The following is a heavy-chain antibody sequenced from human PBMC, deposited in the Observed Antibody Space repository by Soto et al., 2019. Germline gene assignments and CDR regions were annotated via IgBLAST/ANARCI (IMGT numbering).Heavy chain of an antibody. J-gene: IGHJ3*02. CDR3: ARVRDGERFRDAFDI. CDR1: GFTFSSYG. V-gene: IGHV3-48*04. CDR2: ISSSGSTI. Sequence: GGSLRLSCAASGFTFSSYGMHWVRQAPGKGLEWVSYISSSGSTIYYADSVKGRFTISRDNAKNSLYLQMNSLRAEDTAVYYCARVRDGERFRDAFDIWGQGTMVTVSS. D-gene: IGHD4-17*01.